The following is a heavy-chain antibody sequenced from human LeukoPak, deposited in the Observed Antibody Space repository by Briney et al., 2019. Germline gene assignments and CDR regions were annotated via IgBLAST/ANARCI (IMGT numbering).Heavy chain of an antibody. V-gene: IGHV4-30-4*07. CDR3: ARDSDYDILTGYSGFDY. J-gene: IGHJ4*02. Sequence: SETLSLTRAVSGGSIRSDGYSWSWIRQPPGKGLQWIGYVYYSGTTFYNPSLKSRATISVDTSKNQFSLKVSSVTAADTAVYYCARDSDYDILTGYSGFDYWGQGTLVTVSS. D-gene: IGHD3-9*01. CDR2: VYYSGTT. CDR1: GGSIRSDGYS.